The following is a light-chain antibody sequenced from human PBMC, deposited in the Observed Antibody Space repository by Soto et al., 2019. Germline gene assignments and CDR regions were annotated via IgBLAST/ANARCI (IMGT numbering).Light chain of an antibody. V-gene: IGLV2-14*01. Sequence: ALTQPASVSGSPGQSITISCTGTSSDFGDYNYVSWYQHHPDKAPKLIIFGVSNRPSGVSNRFSASKSGNTASLTISGLQVDDEADYYCSSYAASRTRVFGTGTKVTVL. CDR2: GVS. CDR1: SSDFGDYNY. CDR3: SSYAASRTRV. J-gene: IGLJ1*01.